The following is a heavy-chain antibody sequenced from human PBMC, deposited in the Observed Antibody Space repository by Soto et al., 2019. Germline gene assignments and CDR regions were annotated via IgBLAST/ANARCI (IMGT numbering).Heavy chain of an antibody. V-gene: IGHV4-61*01. CDR3: ARGLISGYYLYDAFDI. CDR2: IYYSGGT. CDR1: GGSVSSGNYY. J-gene: IGHJ3*02. D-gene: IGHD3-22*01. Sequence: SETLCLSCTVSGGSVSSGNYYWSWIRQPPGKGLEWIGYIYYSGGTNYNPSLKSRVTISVDTSKNQFSLKLSSVTAADTAVYYCARGLISGYYLYDAFDIWGQGTMVTVSS.